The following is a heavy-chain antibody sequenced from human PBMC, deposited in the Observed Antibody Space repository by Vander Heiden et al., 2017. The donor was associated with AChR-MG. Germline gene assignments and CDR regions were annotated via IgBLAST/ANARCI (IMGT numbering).Heavy chain of an antibody. CDR3: ARGRTVFDY. CDR1: GASFRDYS. Sequence: QVQLQQWGAGLLKPSETLSLTCTAYGASFRDYSWTWIRQPPGKGLEWIGEINHSGGTNYNPSLKSRITVLIDTSKNQFSLKLRSVTAADTAIYFCARGRTVFDYWDQGTLVTVSS. V-gene: IGHV4-34*01. D-gene: IGHD4-17*01. CDR2: INHSGGT. J-gene: IGHJ4*02.